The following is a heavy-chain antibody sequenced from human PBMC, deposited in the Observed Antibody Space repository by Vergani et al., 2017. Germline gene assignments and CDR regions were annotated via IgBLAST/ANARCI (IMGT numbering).Heavy chain of an antibody. J-gene: IGHJ4*02. CDR3: AKGSSFYCTNGVCYYDY. Sequence: EVQLLESGGDLVQPGGSLRLSCAASGFTFIMHAMSWVRQAPGKGLEWVSTLSASDRRTHYADSVKGRFTISRDISKNTLYLQMNSLRAEDTAVYYCAKGSSFYCTNGVCYYDYWGQGTLVTVSS. CDR2: LSASDRRT. V-gene: IGHV3-23*01. D-gene: IGHD2-8*01. CDR1: GFTFIMHA.